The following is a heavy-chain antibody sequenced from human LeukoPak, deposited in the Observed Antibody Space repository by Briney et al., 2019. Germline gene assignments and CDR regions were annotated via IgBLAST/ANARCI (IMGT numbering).Heavy chain of an antibody. Sequence: GGSLRLSCAASGFTFSRSAMSWVRQAPGKGLEWVSEIGDSGITTYYSDSVKGRFTISRDNSYNTVSLQMNSLRDEDTGVYYCAKGLRTGVGPYMGYHYYMDVWGKGATVTVSS. J-gene: IGHJ6*03. V-gene: IGHV3-23*01. D-gene: IGHD3-16*01. CDR2: IGDSGITT. CDR1: GFTFSRSA. CDR3: AKGLRTGVGPYMGYHYYMDV.